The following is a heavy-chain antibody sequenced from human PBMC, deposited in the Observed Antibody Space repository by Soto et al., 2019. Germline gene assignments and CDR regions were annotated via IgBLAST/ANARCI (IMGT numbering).Heavy chain of an antibody. V-gene: IGHV4-30-4*01. CDR1: GGSITSGGDY. J-gene: IGHJ6*02. Sequence: QVQLQESGPGLVKPSQTLSLTCTVSGGSITSGGDYWSWIRQPPGKGLEWIGYIYYSGTPYYNPSLKSRLSISIDTSKNQFSLKLSSVTAADTAVYYCARDFSLKGADFYYGIDVWGQGTTVTVSS. D-gene: IGHD3-16*01. CDR3: ARDFSLKGADFYYGIDV. CDR2: IYYSGTP.